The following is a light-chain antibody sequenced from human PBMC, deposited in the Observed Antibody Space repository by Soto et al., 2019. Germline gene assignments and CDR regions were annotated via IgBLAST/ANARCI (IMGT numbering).Light chain of an antibody. CDR3: QQYGSSSWT. Sequence: EIVLTQSPGTLSLSPGERATLSCRASQSVSSSYLAWYQQKPGQAPRLLISGTSSRATAIPNRFSGSGSGTDFTLTISRLEPEDFAVYYCQQYGSSSWTFGQGTKV. CDR2: GTS. CDR1: QSVSSSY. J-gene: IGKJ1*01. V-gene: IGKV3-20*01.